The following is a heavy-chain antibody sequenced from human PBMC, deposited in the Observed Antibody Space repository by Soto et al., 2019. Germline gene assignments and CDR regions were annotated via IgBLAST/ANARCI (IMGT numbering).Heavy chain of an antibody. CDR2: MNPGSGKT. Sequence: QVQLVQSGAEVKEPGASVRVSCKDSGYTFINYDISWVRQATGQGLEWMGWMNPGSGKTGYANKFQGRVTMTRDASTSTAHLELSSLTSEDPAVYDGARMASFGTLNWFDPWGQGTLVTVSS. CDR1: GYTFINYD. D-gene: IGHD3-16*01. CDR3: ARMASFGTLNWFDP. J-gene: IGHJ5*02. V-gene: IGHV1-8*02.